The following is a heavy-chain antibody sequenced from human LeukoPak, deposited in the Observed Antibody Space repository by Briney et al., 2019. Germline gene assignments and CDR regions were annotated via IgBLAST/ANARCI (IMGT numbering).Heavy chain of an antibody. Sequence: ASVTVSCKVSGYTLTELSLHWVRQAPGKGLEWMGGFDPEDGETFYAQTFQGRVTMTEDTSTDTAYMELSSLRSEDTAVYYCATDPPYSGSYSDFDPWGQGTLVTVSS. CDR1: GYTLTELS. J-gene: IGHJ5*02. V-gene: IGHV1-24*01. CDR2: FDPEDGET. D-gene: IGHD1-26*01. CDR3: ATDPPYSGSYSDFDP.